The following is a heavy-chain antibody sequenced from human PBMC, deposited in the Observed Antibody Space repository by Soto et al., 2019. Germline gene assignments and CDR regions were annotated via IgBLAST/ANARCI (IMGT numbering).Heavy chain of an antibody. CDR1: GFTFSSYG. D-gene: IGHD3-22*01. CDR2: ISYDGSNK. V-gene: IGHV3-30*18. J-gene: IGHJ4*02. CDR3: AKDSYYYDSSGDLGIDY. Sequence: GGSLRLSGAASGFTFSSYGMHWVRQAPGKGLEWVAVISYDGSNKYYADSVKGRFTISRDNSKNTLYLQMNSLRAEDTAVYYCAKDSYYYDSSGDLGIDYWGQGTLVTVSS.